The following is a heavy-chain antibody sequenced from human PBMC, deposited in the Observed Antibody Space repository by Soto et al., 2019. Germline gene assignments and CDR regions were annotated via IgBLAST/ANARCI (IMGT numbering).Heavy chain of an antibody. CDR1: GYTFTSYG. V-gene: IGHV1-18*01. D-gene: IGHD6-19*01. Sequence: ASVKVSCKASGYTFTSYGISWVRQAPGQGLEWMGWISAYNGNTNYAQKLQGRVTMTTDTSTSTAYMELRSLRSDDTAVYYCATGDGYSSGWYSSYYYMDVWGKRTTVTVSS. CDR3: ATGDGYSSGWYSSYYYMDV. CDR2: ISAYNGNT. J-gene: IGHJ6*03.